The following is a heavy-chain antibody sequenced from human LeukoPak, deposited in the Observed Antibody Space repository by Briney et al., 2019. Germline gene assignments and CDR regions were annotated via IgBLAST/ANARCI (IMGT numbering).Heavy chain of an antibody. CDR3: ARDPRSSGCFFDY. J-gene: IGHJ4*02. V-gene: IGHV3-30*04. CDR2: ISYDATNE. D-gene: IGHD3-22*01. CDR1: GFTFSSYV. Sequence: AGGSLRLSCAASGFTFSSYVMHWVRQAPGKGLEWVTVISYDATNENYADSVKSRFTISRDNSKNTLYLQMDSLRPEDTAVYYCARDPRSSGCFFDYWGQGTLVTVSS.